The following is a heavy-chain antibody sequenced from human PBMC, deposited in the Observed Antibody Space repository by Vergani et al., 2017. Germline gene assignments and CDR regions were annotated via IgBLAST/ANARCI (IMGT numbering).Heavy chain of an antibody. CDR3: ARGAWYDNGGYYRHFDL. Sequence: VQLVQSGAEVKKPGASVMVSCEASGYIFTRHYIHWVRQAPGQGLEWMGWIKPNSGVTNYAQSFQGRLTMTSDTSISTVYMELGWLSSDDTAFYYCARGAWYDNGGYYRHFDLWGQGTRVTVSS. J-gene: IGHJ1*01. CDR1: GYIFTRHY. V-gene: IGHV1-2*02. CDR2: IKPNSGVT. D-gene: IGHD3-22*01.